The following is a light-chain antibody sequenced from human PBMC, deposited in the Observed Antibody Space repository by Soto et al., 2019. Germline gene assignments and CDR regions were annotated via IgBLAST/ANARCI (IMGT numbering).Light chain of an antibody. CDR3: QQRSNWPPGIT. J-gene: IGKJ5*01. CDR1: QSIGSS. CDR2: DAS. V-gene: IGKV1-5*01. Sequence: DIQMTQSPSTLSASVGDRVTITCRASQSIGSSLAWYQQKPGKAPNLLISDASSLERGVPSRFSGSGSGTDFTLTISSLEPEDFAVYYCQQRSNWPPGITFGQGTRLEI.